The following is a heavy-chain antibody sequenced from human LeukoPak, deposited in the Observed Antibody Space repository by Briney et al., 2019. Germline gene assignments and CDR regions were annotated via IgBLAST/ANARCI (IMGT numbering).Heavy chain of an antibody. CDR2: INPNSGGT. D-gene: IGHD3-10*01. CDR3: ARAMVRGATNWFDP. V-gene: IGHV1-2*02. J-gene: IGHJ5*02. CDR1: GYTFTGYY. Sequence: ASVKVSCKASGYTFTGYYMHWVGQAPGQGLEWMGWINPNSGGTNYAQKFQGRVTMTRDTSISTAYMELSRLRSDDTAVYYCARAMVRGATNWFDPWGQGTLVTVSS.